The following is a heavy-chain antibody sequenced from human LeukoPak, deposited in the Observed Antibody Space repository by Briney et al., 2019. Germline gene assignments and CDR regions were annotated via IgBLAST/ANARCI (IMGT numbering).Heavy chain of an antibody. D-gene: IGHD4-17*01. Sequence: GGSLRLSCAAAGFTFSSYAMSWVRQTPGKGLEWVSAISGSGGSTYYADSVKGRFTISRDNSKNTLYLQMNSLRAEDTAVYYCAKSFDYGDFLIDYWGQGTLVTVSS. CDR3: AKSFDYGDFLIDY. CDR2: ISGSGGST. V-gene: IGHV3-23*01. J-gene: IGHJ4*02. CDR1: GFTFSSYA.